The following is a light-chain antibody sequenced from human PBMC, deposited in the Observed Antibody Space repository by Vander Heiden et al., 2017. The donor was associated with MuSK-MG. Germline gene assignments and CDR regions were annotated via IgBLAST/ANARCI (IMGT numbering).Light chain of an antibody. Sequence: DIQMTQSPSSLSASVGDRVTITCRASQSISSYLNWYQQKPGKAPKLLIYAASSLQSGVPSRFSGSGSGTDFTLTISSLQPEDFATYYCQQSDSIRMYTFGQGTKLEIK. CDR3: QQSDSIRMYT. V-gene: IGKV1-39*01. J-gene: IGKJ2*01. CDR1: QSISSY. CDR2: AAS.